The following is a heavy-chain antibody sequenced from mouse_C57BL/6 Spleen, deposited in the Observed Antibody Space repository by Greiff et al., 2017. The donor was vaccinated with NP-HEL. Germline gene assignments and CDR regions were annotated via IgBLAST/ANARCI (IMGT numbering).Heavy chain of an antibody. J-gene: IGHJ3*01. CDR1: GYTFTSYW. Sequence: QVQLQQPGAELVMPGASVKLSCKASGYTFTSYWMHWVKQRPGQGLEWIGEIDPSDSYTNYNQKFKGKSTLTVDKSSSTAYMQLSSLTSEDSAVYYCARKTGTPGGFAYWGQGTLVTVSA. CDR3: ARKTGTPGGFAY. V-gene: IGHV1-69*01. CDR2: IDPSDSYT. D-gene: IGHD4-1*01.